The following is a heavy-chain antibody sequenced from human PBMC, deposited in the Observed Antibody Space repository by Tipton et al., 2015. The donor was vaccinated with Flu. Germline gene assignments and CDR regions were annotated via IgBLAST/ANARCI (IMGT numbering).Heavy chain of an antibody. CDR3: ARGQYYYDSSGDAFDI. CDR2: VSAYNGNT. CDR1: GYTFTSYG. D-gene: IGHD3-22*01. J-gene: IGHJ3*02. V-gene: IGHV1-18*01. Sequence: QLVQSGAEVKKPGASVKVSCKASGYTFTSYGISWVRQAPGQGLVWLGWVSAYNGNTNYAQKLQGRVTMTTDTSTSTAYMELRSLRSDDTAVYYCARGQYYYDSSGDAFDIWGQGTMVTVSS.